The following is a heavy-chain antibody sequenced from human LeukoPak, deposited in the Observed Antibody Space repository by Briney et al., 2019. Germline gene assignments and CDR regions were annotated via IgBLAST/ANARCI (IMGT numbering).Heavy chain of an antibody. CDR1: GASINNNY. J-gene: IGHJ2*01. CDR2: IYSNGNT. CDR3: ASGTFDGPLYGTYWYFHV. Sequence: SETLSLTCAVSGASINNNYWTWVRQPPGTRLEWIGYIYSNGNTNYNPYLKGRVTMSIETSKKQFSLHLPSVTAADTAVYYCASGTFDGPLYGTYWYFHVWGRGTLVTVSS. V-gene: IGHV4-59*01. D-gene: IGHD1-14*01.